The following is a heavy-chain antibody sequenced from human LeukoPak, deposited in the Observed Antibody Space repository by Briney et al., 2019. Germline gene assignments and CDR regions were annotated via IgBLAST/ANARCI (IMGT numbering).Heavy chain of an antibody. Sequence: GGSLRLSCAASGFTFSSYSMNWVRQAPGKGLEWISYISYSSSTIYSADSVKGRFTISRDNAKNSLYLQMNSLRAEDTAVYYCARRGASSGGLDYWGQGTLVTVSS. CDR2: ISYSSSTI. CDR3: ARRGASSGGLDY. J-gene: IGHJ4*02. CDR1: GFTFSSYS. D-gene: IGHD6-19*01. V-gene: IGHV3-48*01.